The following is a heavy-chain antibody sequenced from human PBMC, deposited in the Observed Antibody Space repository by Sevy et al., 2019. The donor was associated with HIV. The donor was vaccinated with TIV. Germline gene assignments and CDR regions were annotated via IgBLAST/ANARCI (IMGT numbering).Heavy chain of an antibody. CDR1: GFTFSTYS. D-gene: IGHD3-22*01. J-gene: IGHJ5*02. CDR2: ISRTSTTT. Sequence: GGSLRLSCKASGFTFSTYSMHWVRQAPGKGLEWDSSISRTSTTTYYADSPKGRFTISRDNAKNSLYLQMNSLRDEDTAVYYCAREAYYYDSREENWFDPWGQGTLVTVSS. V-gene: IGHV3-48*02. CDR3: AREAYYYDSREENWFDP.